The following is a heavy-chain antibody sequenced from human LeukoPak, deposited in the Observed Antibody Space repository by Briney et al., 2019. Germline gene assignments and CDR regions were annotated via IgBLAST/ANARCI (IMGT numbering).Heavy chain of an antibody. D-gene: IGHD4-17*01. Sequence: GGSLRLSCAASGFTFSSYSMNWVRQAPGKGLEWVSSISSSSSYIYYADSVKGRFTTSRDNAKNSLYLQMNSLRAEDTAVYYCARDNYDYGDYGSYYGMDVWGQGTTVTVSS. CDR1: GFTFSSYS. CDR3: ARDNYDYGDYGSYYGMDV. J-gene: IGHJ6*02. CDR2: ISSSSSYI. V-gene: IGHV3-21*01.